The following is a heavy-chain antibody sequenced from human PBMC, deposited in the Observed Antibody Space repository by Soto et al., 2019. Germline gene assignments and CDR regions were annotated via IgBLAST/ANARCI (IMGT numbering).Heavy chain of an antibody. V-gene: IGHV4-31*02. CDR3: ARGYYASSGYPYYFDY. J-gene: IGHJ4*02. Sequence: SETLSLTCTVSGGSISSGGYYWSWIRQHPGKGLEWIGYIYYSGSTYYNPSLKSRVTISVDTSKNQFSLKLSSVTAADTAVYYCARGYYASSGYPYYFDYWGQGTLVTVSS. CDR1: GGSISSGGYY. CDR2: IYYSGST. D-gene: IGHD3-22*01.